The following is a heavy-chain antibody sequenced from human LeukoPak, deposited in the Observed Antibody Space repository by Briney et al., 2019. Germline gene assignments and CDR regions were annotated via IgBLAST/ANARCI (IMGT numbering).Heavy chain of an antibody. V-gene: IGHV3-74*01. CDR3: GRDLGGRSGY. J-gene: IGHJ4*02. CDR1: GFTFRTYW. D-gene: IGHD1-26*01. Sequence: GGSLRLSCAVSGFTFRTYWVHWVRQVPGEGLVWVSRINEDGSITNYADSVKGRFSISRDNAKNTLYLQMNSLRAEDTAVYYCGRDLGGRSGYWGQGTLVTVSS. CDR2: INEDGSIT.